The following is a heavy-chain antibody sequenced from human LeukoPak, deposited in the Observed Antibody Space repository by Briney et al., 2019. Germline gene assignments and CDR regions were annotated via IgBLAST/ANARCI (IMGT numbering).Heavy chain of an antibody. CDR2: ISDGGGST. D-gene: IGHD6-19*01. CDR3: AQRGQSGWHFDY. CDR1: GFTFRNYV. J-gene: IGHJ4*02. Sequence: GSLRLSCAASGFTFRNYVMTWVRQAPGKGLEWVSLISDGGGSTHYADSVKGRFTISRDNSKNTLYLQMNGLRAEDTAVYYCAQRGQSGWHFDYWGQGTLVTVSS. V-gene: IGHV3-23*01.